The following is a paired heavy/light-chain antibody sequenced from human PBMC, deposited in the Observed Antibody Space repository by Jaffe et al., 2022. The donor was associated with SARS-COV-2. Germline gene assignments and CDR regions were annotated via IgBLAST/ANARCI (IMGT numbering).Heavy chain of an antibody. D-gene: IGHD3-3*01. J-gene: IGHJ3*02. CDR1: GFTFGDYV. CDR3: TRVDYDFWSAYYGSDAFDI. CDR2: ISSKAYGGTA. Sequence: EVQLVESGGGLVKPGRSLRLSCTASGFTFGDYVMSWFRQAPGKGLEWVGFISSKAYGGTAEYAASVKGRFTISRDDSERIAYLQMNSLKTEDTAVYFCTRVDYDFWSAYYGSDAFDIWGQGTLVTVSS. V-gene: IGHV3-49*05.
Light chain of an antibody. V-gene: IGKV1-17*01. CDR3: LQHNSYPYT. J-gene: IGKJ2*01. CDR1: QGIRND. CDR2: AAS. Sequence: DIQMTQSPSSLSAFVGDRVTLTCRASQGIRNDLGWFQQKPGKAPRRLIYAASSLQSGVPSRFSGSGSGTEFTLTISSLQPEDFATYYCLQHNSYPYTFGQGTKLEIK.